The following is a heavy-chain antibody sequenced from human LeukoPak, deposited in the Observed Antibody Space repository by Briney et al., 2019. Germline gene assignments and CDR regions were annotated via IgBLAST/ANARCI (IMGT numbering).Heavy chain of an antibody. CDR3: ARTSKQITMVRGVQHLNWFDP. CDR1: GGSISSGSYY. V-gene: IGHV4-61*02. D-gene: IGHD3-10*01. Sequence: PSETLSLTCTVSGGSISSGSYYWSWLRQPAGKGLEWIGRIYTSGSTNYNPSLKSRVTISVDTSKNQFSLKLSSVTAADTAVYYCARTSKQITMVRGVQHLNWFDPWGQGTLVTVSS. J-gene: IGHJ5*02. CDR2: IYTSGST.